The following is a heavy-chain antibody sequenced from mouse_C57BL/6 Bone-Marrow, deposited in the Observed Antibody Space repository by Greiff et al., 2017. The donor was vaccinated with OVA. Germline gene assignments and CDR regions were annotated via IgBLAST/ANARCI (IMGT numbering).Heavy chain of an antibody. J-gene: IGHJ1*03. CDR2: IWTGGGT. CDR3: ARNPIITTQGYFDV. Sequence: VQGVESGPGLVAPSQSLSITCTVSGFSLTSYAISWVRQPPGKGLAWLGVIWTGGGTNYNSALKSRLSISKDNSKSQVFLKMNSLQTDDTARYYCARNPIITTQGYFDVWGTGTTVTVSS. V-gene: IGHV2-9-1*01. D-gene: IGHD1-1*01. CDR1: GFSLTSYA.